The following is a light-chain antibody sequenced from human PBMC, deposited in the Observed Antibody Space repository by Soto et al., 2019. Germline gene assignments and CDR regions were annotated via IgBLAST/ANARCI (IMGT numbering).Light chain of an antibody. CDR2: EGH. CDR3: CLYIGATTYV. V-gene: IGLV2-23*01. Sequence: QSALTQPASVSGSPGQSITISCTGTNSDVGGYNYVSWYQQHPGKAPKVMISEGHRRPSGVPDRFSGSTSVNSASLTISGLQADDEADYYCCLYIGATTYVFGTGTKVTVL. CDR1: NSDVGGYNY. J-gene: IGLJ1*01.